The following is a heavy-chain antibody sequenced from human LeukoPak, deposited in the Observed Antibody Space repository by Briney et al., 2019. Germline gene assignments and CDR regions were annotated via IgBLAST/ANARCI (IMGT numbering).Heavy chain of an antibody. CDR3: ATEGGHRPHYFDY. V-gene: IGHV3-48*02. CDR2: ISSSSSMA. D-gene: IGHD2-15*01. CDR1: GFTFSRYM. Sequence: GGSLRLSCAASGFTFSRYMMNWVRQAPGKGLEWVSYISSSSSMAYYADSVKGRFTISRDNAKNSLYLQMNSLRDEDTAVYYCATEGGHRPHYFDYWGQGTLVTVSS. J-gene: IGHJ4*02.